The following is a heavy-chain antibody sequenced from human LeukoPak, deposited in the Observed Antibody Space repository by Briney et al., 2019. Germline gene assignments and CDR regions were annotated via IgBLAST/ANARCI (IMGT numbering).Heavy chain of an antibody. Sequence: SETLSLTCTVSGVSISSYYWSWIRQPPGKGLEWIGYIFYSGSTNYNPSLKSRVTISVDTSKNQFSLKLSSVTAADTAVHYCARLYSSGWNWFDPWGQGTLVTVSS. V-gene: IGHV4-59*01. D-gene: IGHD6-19*01. CDR1: GVSISSYY. CDR3: ARLYSSGWNWFDP. CDR2: IFYSGST. J-gene: IGHJ5*02.